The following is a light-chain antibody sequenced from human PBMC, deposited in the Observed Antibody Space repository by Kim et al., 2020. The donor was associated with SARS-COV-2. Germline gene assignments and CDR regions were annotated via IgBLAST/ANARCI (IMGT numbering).Light chain of an antibody. J-gene: IGKJ1*01. Sequence: DIQMTQSPFTLSASVGDRVTITCRTSQSISSWLAWYQQKPGKAPKLLINKASALESGVPSRFSGSGYGTEFTLTISSLQPDDFATYYCQRYDTSGTFGQRTKVDIK. CDR3: QRYDTSGT. CDR2: KAS. V-gene: IGKV1-5*03. CDR1: QSISSW.